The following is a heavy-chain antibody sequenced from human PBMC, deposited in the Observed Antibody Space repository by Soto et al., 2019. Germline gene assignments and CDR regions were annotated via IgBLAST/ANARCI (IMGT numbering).Heavy chain of an antibody. CDR3: ASGLWTFQH. CDR1: GFTFSSYG. CDR2: ISGSGDST. V-gene: IGHV3-23*01. J-gene: IGHJ1*01. D-gene: IGHD3-10*01. Sequence: EVQLLESGGGLVQPGGSLRLSCAASGFTFSSYGMSWVRQAPGKGLEWISGISGSGDSTYYADSVKGRFTISRDNSKNTLYLQMNSLRAEDTAVYYCASGLWTFQHWGQGTLVTVSS.